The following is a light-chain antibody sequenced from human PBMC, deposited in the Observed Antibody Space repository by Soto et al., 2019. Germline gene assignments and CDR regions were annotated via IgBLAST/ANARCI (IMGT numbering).Light chain of an antibody. J-gene: IGKJ4*01. V-gene: IGKV3-15*01. CDR3: QQYNNRPTRT. CDR2: CEX. Sequence: IVMTQSPATVSVSPGARATISXRASQSFCVKFAWYPQHRVXXTRLXXXCEXTRGTGIPARFSGSGSGKEFTLTISSLQSEEFAVYYCQQYNNRPTRTFGGGTKVDIK. CDR1: QSFCVK.